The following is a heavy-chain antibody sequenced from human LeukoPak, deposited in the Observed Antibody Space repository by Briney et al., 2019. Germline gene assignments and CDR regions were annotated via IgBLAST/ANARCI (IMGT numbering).Heavy chain of an antibody. CDR1: GFTFSSYW. J-gene: IGHJ2*01. CDR3: ARVFNAFSFDL. CDR2: ISNDGSST. Sequence: GGSLRLSCAASGFTFSSYWMHWVRQGPGKGLVWVSRISNDGSSTNYADSVKGRFTISRDNDNNTVYLQMTSLRAEATAVYYCARVFNAFSFDLWGRGTLVTVSS. V-gene: IGHV3-74*01. D-gene: IGHD2-21*01.